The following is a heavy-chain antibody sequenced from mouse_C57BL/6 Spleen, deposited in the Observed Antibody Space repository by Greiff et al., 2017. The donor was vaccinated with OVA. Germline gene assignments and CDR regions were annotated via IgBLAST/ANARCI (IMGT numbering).Heavy chain of an antibody. Sequence: QVTLMESGPELVKPGASVKISCKASGYAFSSSWMNWVKQRPGKGLEWIGRIFPGDGDTNYNGKFKGKATLTADKSSSTAYMQLSSLTSEDSAVYFWAREGFVGSTLYYDAMDYWGQGTSVTVSS. J-gene: IGHJ4*01. D-gene: IGHD1-1*01. CDR2: IFPGDGDT. CDR1: GYAFSSSW. CDR3: AREGFVGSTLYYDAMDY. V-gene: IGHV1-82*01.